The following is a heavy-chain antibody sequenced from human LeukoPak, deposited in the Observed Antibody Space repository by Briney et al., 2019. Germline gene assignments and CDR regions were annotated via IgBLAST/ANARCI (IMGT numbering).Heavy chain of an antibody. Sequence: GGSLRLSCAASGFTFSSYAMRWVRQAPGKGLEWVSAISGSGGSTYYADSVKGRFTISRDNSKNTLYLQMNSLRAEDTAVYYCARDHSSGYYYYMDVWGKGTTVTVSS. CDR1: GFTFSSYA. D-gene: IGHD3-22*01. CDR2: ISGSGGST. V-gene: IGHV3-23*01. CDR3: ARDHSSGYYYYMDV. J-gene: IGHJ6*03.